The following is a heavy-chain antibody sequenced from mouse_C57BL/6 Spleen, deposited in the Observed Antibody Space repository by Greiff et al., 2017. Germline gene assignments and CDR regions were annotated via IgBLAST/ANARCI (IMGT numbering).Heavy chain of an antibody. Sequence: EVQLQQSGPELVKPGASVKISCKASGYTFTDYYMNWVKQSHGKSLEWIGDINPNNGGTSYNQKFKGKATLTVDKSSSTAYMELRSLTSEDSAVYYCARTGNGYYAWFAYWGQGTLVTVSA. CDR1: GYTFTDYY. J-gene: IGHJ3*01. CDR3: ARTGNGYYAWFAY. D-gene: IGHD2-3*01. CDR2: INPNNGGT. V-gene: IGHV1-26*01.